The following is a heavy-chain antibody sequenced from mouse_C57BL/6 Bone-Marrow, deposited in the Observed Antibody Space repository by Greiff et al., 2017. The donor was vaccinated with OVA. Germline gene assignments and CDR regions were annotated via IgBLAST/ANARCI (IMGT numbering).Heavy chain of an antibody. CDR1: GFNIKDYY. CDR2: IDPEDGET. CDR3: ASYSNYDYYAMDY. Sequence: VQLVESGAELVKPGASVKLSCTASGFNIKDYYMHWVKQRTEQGLEWIGRIDPEDGETKYAPKFQGKATITADTSSNTAYLQLSSLTSEDTAVYYCASYSNYDYYAMDYWGQGTSVTVSS. D-gene: IGHD2-5*01. J-gene: IGHJ4*01. V-gene: IGHV14-2*01.